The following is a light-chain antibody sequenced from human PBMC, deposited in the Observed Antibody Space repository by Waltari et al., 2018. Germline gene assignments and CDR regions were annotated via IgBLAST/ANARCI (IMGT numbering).Light chain of an antibody. CDR1: SGHSSNV. V-gene: IGLV4-69*01. CDR2: VNSDGSH. Sequence: QLVLTQSPSASSSLGASVKLTCTLSSGHSSNVIAWRQQQPENGPRYLMKVNSDGSHNKGDGVPYRFSGSSSGAERYLTISSLQSEDEADYYCQTGGHGTWVFGGGTKLTVL. CDR3: QTGGHGTWV. J-gene: IGLJ3*02.